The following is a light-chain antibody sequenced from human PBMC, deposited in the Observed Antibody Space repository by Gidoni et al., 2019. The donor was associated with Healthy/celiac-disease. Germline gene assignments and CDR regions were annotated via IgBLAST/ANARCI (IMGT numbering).Light chain of an antibody. CDR1: SSDVGGYNY. CDR2: EVS. J-gene: IGLJ2*01. Sequence: QSALTQPASVSGSPGQSIPISCTGTSSDVGGYNYVSLYQQHPGKAPKLMIYEVSNRPSGVSNRFSGSKSGNTASLTISGLQAEDEADYYCSSYTSSSTLSVVFGGGTKLTVL. CDR3: SSYTSSSTLSVV. V-gene: IGLV2-14*01.